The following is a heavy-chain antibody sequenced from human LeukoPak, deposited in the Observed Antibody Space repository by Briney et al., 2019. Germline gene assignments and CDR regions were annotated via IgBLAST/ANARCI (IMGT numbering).Heavy chain of an antibody. Sequence: GFLRFSCAATGITFGDDYNNWIRQAPRKGLGGVSYISSSGTTIYSADSVKGRFTISRDNDKNSLYLQMDSLRAEETAVYFCARGVTMVVSSRAFDLWGQGTLVTVSS. CDR3: ARGVTMVVSSRAFDL. CDR1: GITFGDDY. V-gene: IGHV3-11*04. CDR2: ISSSGTTI. J-gene: IGHJ3*01. D-gene: IGHD4/OR15-4a*01.